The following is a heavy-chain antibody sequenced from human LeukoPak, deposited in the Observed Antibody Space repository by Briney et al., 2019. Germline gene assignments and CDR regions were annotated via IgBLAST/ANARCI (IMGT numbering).Heavy chain of an antibody. CDR1: GGSFSGYY. V-gene: IGHV4-34*01. Sequence: SETLSLTCAVYGGSFSGYYWSWIRQPPGKGLEWIGEINHCGSTNYNPSLKSRVTISVDTSKNQFSLKLSSVTAADTAVYYCARRRRTYYYDRGGAFDIWGQGTMVTVSS. J-gene: IGHJ3*02. CDR3: ARRRRTYYYDRGGAFDI. D-gene: IGHD3-22*01. CDR2: INHCGST.